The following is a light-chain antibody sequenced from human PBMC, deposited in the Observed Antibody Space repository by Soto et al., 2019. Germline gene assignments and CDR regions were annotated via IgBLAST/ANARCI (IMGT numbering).Light chain of an antibody. CDR3: QHYGSSPTT. CDR1: QSVSSTY. V-gene: IGKV3-20*01. Sequence: EIVLTQSPGTLSLSPGERATLSCRASQSVSSTYVGWYQQKPGRAPRLLIFGASSRATGIPDRFSGSGSGTDFTLTIRRLEPEDFAVYYCQHYGSSPTTFGQGTKVDFK. J-gene: IGKJ1*01. CDR2: GAS.